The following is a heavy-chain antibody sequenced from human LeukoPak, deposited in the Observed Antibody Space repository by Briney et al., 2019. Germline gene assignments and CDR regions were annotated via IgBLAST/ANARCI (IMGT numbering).Heavy chain of an antibody. CDR2: ISGSGGST. J-gene: IGHJ4*02. V-gene: IGHV3-23*01. CDR3: AKASGYYGSGSYY. CDR1: SDSINSYY. Sequence: ETLSLTCTVSSDSINSYYWSWVRQAPGKGLEWVSAISGSGGSTYYADSVKGRFTISRDNSKNTLYLQMNSLRAEDTAVYYCAKASGYYGSGSYYWGQGTLVTVSS. D-gene: IGHD3-10*01.